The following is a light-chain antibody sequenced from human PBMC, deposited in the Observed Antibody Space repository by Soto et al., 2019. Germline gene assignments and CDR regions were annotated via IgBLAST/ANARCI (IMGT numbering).Light chain of an antibody. CDR2: EVS. V-gene: IGLV2-14*01. J-gene: IGLJ2*01. CDR1: SSDVGGYNY. Sequence: QSALTQPASVSGSPRQSITISCTGTSSDVGGYNYVSWYQQHPGKAPKLMISEVSSRPSGVSNRFSGSKSGNTASLTISGLQAEDEADYYCSSYTSSSTRVFGGGTKLTVL. CDR3: SSYTSSSTRV.